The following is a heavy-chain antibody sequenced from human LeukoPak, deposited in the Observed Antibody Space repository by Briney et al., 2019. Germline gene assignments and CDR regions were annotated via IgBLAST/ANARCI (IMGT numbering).Heavy chain of an antibody. CDR1: GYTFTGYY. Sequence: EASVKVSCKASGYTFTGYYKHWVRQAPGQGLEWMGWISAYNGNTNYAQKLQGRVTMTTDTSTSTAYMELRSLRSDDTAVYYCARTGDDFWSGYVVDYWGQGTLVTVSS. CDR3: ARTGDDFWSGYVVDY. V-gene: IGHV1-18*04. CDR2: ISAYNGNT. D-gene: IGHD3-3*01. J-gene: IGHJ4*02.